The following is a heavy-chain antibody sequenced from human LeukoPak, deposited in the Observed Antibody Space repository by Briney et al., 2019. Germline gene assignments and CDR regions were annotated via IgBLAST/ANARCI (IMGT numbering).Heavy chain of an antibody. CDR2: IYHNGST. J-gene: IGHJ6*03. CDR3: ARGPDYYGSGRQGDYYYYYMDV. CDR1: GGSISSSNW. Sequence: PSETVSLSCAVSGGSISSSNWWSWVRQPPGKGLAWIGEIYHNGSTNYNPSLKSRVTISVDKSKNQFSLKLSSVTAADTAVYYCARGPDYYGSGRQGDYYYYYMDVWGKGTTVTVSS. V-gene: IGHV4-4*02. D-gene: IGHD3-10*01.